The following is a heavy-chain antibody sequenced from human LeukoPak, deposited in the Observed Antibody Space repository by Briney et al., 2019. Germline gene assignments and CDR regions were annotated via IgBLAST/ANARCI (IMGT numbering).Heavy chain of an antibody. V-gene: IGHV3-23*01. CDR1: GFTLSSYG. D-gene: IGHD3-16*02. CDR2: ISGSGGST. J-gene: IGHJ4*02. CDR3: AKGTTFGGVIVANYFDY. Sequence: PGGSLRLSCAASGFTLSSYGMSWVRQAPGKGLEWVSAISGSGGSTYYADSVKGRFTISRDNSKNTLYPQMNSLRAEDTAVYYCAKGTTFGGVIVANYFDYWGQGTLVTVSS.